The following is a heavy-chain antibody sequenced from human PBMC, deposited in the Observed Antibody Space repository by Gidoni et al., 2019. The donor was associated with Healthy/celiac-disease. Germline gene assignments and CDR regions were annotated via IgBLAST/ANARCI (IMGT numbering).Heavy chain of an antibody. Sequence: QVQLQESGPGLVKPSETLSLTCTVSGGSISSYYWSWIRQPAGKGLEWIGRIYTSGSTNYNPSLKSRVTMSVDTSKNQFSLKLSSVTAADTAVYYCAREYYRRWFGEGVYYFDYWGQGTLVTVSS. V-gene: IGHV4-4*07. CDR1: GGSISSYY. CDR3: AREYYRRWFGEGVYYFDY. D-gene: IGHD3-10*01. CDR2: IYTSGST. J-gene: IGHJ4*02.